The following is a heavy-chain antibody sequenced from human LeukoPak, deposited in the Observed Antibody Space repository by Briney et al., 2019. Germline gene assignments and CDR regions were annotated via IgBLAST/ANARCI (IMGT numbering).Heavy chain of an antibody. CDR1: GYTFTGYY. J-gene: IGHJ3*01. CDR2: INPNSGGT. V-gene: IGHV1-2*02. CDR3: ARGGSYYDSSGYYDAFDV. Sequence: ASVKVSCKASGYTFTGYYMHWVRQAPGQGLEWMGWINPNSGGTNYAQKFQGRVTMTRDTSISTAYMELSRLRSDDTAVYYCARGGSYYDSSGYYDAFDVWGQGTMVTVSS. D-gene: IGHD3-22*01.